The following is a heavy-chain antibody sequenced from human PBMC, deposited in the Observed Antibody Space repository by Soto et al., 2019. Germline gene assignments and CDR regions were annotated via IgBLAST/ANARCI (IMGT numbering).Heavy chain of an antibody. CDR1: GYTFTSSY. Sequence: QVQLVQSGAEVKKPGASVNVSCKASGYTFTSSYIHWVRQAPGQGFEWMGIINPSGGGTSYSQKLQSRVTLTRDTSTRTIYMELNSLRSEDTAVYYCARGPGASGLDVWGQGTTVTVSS. CDR2: INPSGGGT. D-gene: IGHD2-8*02. V-gene: IGHV1-46*01. CDR3: ARGPGASGLDV. J-gene: IGHJ6*02.